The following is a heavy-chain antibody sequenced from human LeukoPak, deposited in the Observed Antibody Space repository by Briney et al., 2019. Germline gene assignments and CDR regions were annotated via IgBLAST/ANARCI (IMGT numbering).Heavy chain of an antibody. CDR1: GFTFTSSA. J-gene: IGHJ6*03. Sequence: SVKVSCKASGFTFTSSAMQWVRQARGQRLEWIGWIVVGRGNTNYAQKFQERVTITRDMSTSTAYMELSSLRSEDTAVYYCAADRRADLNNWNYPYYMDVWGKGTTVTVSS. V-gene: IGHV1-58*02. CDR2: IVVGRGNT. CDR3: AADRRADLNNWNYPYYMDV. D-gene: IGHD1-20*01.